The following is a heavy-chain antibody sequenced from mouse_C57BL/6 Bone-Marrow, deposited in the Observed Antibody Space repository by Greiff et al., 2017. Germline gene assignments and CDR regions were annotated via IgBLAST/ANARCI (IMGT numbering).Heavy chain of an antibody. Sequence: VQLQQSGAELARPGASVKLSCKASGYTFTSYGISWVKQRTGQGLEWIGEIYPRSGNTYYNEKFKGKATLTADKSSSTAYMELRSLTSEDSAVXFCAREGLTTVVATEFDYWGQGTTLTVSS. CDR1: GYTFTSYG. D-gene: IGHD1-1*01. CDR2: IYPRSGNT. V-gene: IGHV1-81*01. CDR3: AREGLTTVVATEFDY. J-gene: IGHJ2*01.